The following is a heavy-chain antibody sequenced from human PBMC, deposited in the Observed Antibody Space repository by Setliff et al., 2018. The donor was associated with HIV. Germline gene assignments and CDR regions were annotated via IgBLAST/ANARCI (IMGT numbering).Heavy chain of an antibody. J-gene: IGHJ4*02. CDR3: ASARIPTGGTSTSLDY. V-gene: IGHV3-15*01. CDR1: GFTFSNYA. CDR2: IRSKIHGGTT. Sequence: PGGSLRLSCAASGFTFSNYAMSWVRQAPGKGLEWVGRIRSKIHGGTTDYAAPLKGRFTISRDDSKTTLYLEINSLKTDDTAVYYCASARIPTGGTSTSLDYWGQGALVTVSS. D-gene: IGHD1-1*01.